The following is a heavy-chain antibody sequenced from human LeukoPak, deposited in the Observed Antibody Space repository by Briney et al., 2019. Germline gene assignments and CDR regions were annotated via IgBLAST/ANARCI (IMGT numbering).Heavy chain of an antibody. Sequence: GGSLRLSCAASGFTLSNYNMNWVRQAPGKGLEWVSYISSSGSTIYYADSVKGRFTISRDNAKNSLYLQMNSLRAEDTAVYYCATTIFGVVDYWGQGTLVTVSS. J-gene: IGHJ4*02. CDR2: ISSSGSTI. V-gene: IGHV3-48*04. D-gene: IGHD3-3*01. CDR1: GFTLSNYN. CDR3: ATTIFGVVDY.